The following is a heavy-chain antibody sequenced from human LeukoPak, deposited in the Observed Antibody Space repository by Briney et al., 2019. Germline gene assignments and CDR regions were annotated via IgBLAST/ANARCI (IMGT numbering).Heavy chain of an antibody. CDR3: ARGGVGLAVAAYFDF. Sequence: RASVKVSCKASGGTLANYAVSWVRQAPGQGLEWMGGFIPIFGSANYAQQFQGRLTMTADESTSTAYMELSSLRSEDTAVYFCARGGVGLAVAAYFDFWGQGTLVTVSS. CDR2: FIPIFGSA. J-gene: IGHJ4*02. CDR1: GGTLANYA. V-gene: IGHV1-69*13. D-gene: IGHD6-19*01.